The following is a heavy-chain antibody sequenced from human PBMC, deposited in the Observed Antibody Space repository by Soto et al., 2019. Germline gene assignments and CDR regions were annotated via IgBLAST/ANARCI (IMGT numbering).Heavy chain of an antibody. CDR3: ARGRHDPKTPMVRGVIIFQEGYYGMDV. CDR1: GFTFSSYD. CDR2: IGTAGDT. J-gene: IGHJ6*02. V-gene: IGHV3-13*01. D-gene: IGHD3-10*01. Sequence: GGSLRLSCAASGFTFSSYDMHWVRQATGKGLEWVSAIGTAGDTYYPGSVKGRFTISRENAKNTLYLQMNSLRAGDTAVYYCARGRHDPKTPMVRGVIIFQEGYYGMDVWGQGTTVTVSS.